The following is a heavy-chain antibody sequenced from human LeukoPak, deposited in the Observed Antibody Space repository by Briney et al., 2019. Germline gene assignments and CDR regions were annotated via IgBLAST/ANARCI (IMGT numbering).Heavy chain of an antibody. CDR2: IYYSGST. Sequence: SETLSLTCTVSGGSISNYYWSWIRQPPGKGLEWIGYIYYSGSTYYNPSLKSRVTISVDTSKNQFSLKLSSVTAADTAAYYCARDSSGYYPSDYWGQGTLVTVSS. D-gene: IGHD3-22*01. V-gene: IGHV4-59*12. J-gene: IGHJ4*02. CDR3: ARDSSGYYPSDY. CDR1: GGSISNYY.